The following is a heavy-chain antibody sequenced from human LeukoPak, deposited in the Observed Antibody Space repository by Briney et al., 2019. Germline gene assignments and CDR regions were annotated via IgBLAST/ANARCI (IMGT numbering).Heavy chain of an antibody. CDR2: ISSSSRTI. J-gene: IGHJ4*02. CDR3: ARGSAYYYDSSGDGFDY. Sequence: GGSLRLSCAASGFTFSSYSMNWVRQAPGKGLEWVSYISSSSRTIYYADSVKGRFTISRDNAKNSLYLQMNSLRDEDTAVYYCARGSAYYYDSSGDGFDYWGQGTLVTVSS. D-gene: IGHD3-22*01. CDR1: GFTFSSYS. V-gene: IGHV3-48*02.